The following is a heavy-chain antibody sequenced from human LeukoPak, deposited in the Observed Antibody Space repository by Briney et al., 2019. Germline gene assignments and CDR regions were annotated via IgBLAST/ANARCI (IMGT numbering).Heavy chain of an antibody. Sequence: GGSLRLSCAASGFTFSSYGMHWVRQAPGKGLEWVAVIWYDGTNKYYADSVKGRFTISRDNSKNTLYLQMNSLRAEDTAVYYCARGARTVPNFNWFDPWGQGTLVTVSS. V-gene: IGHV3-33*01. CDR2: IWYDGTNK. CDR3: ARGARTVPNFNWFDP. J-gene: IGHJ5*02. D-gene: IGHD1-1*01. CDR1: GFTFSSYG.